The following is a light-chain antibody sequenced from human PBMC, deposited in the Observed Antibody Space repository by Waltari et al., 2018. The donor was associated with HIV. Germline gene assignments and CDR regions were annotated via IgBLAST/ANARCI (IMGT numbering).Light chain of an antibody. CDR1: EDISHS. J-gene: IGKJ2*01. Sequence: DIQLTQSPSSLSASIGDRVTITCRASEDISHSLAWYQQIPQKAPNLLLYAASKLGSGVPSRFSGSGSGADYTLTITSLQPEDFATYYCQQYFGSPRTFGQGTKLEI. V-gene: IGKV1-NL1*01. CDR3: QQYFGSPRT. CDR2: AAS.